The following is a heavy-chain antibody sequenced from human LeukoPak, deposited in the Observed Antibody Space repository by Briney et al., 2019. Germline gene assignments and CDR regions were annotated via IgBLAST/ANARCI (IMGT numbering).Heavy chain of an antibody. CDR2: IKGDGIST. CDR3: AKDHYWSIDY. V-gene: IGHV3-74*01. J-gene: IGHJ4*02. CDR1: GFDFSSNW. Sequence: GTSLRLSCAASGFDFSSNWMHWVRHAPGQGLVWVSRIKGDGISTNYADSVKGRFTISRDIAKNTLYLQMNSLRAEDTGVYYCAKDHYWSIDYWGRGTLVTVSS. D-gene: IGHD3-3*01.